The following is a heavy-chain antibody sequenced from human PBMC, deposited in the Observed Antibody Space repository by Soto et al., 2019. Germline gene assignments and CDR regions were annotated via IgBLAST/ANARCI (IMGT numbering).Heavy chain of an antibody. J-gene: IGHJ4*02. CDR1: GFSLTDTRMG. Sequence: SGPTLVNPTETLTLTCSVSGFSLTDTRMGVSWIRQAPGKALEWLAHIISNDDKSYSTSLKSRLTISKDTSKSQVVLRMTNMDPVDTGRYYCARALFYSHSDGYYFEFDYWGPGTLVTVSS. CDR3: ARALFYSHSDGYYFEFDY. CDR2: IISNDDK. D-gene: IGHD3-9*01. V-gene: IGHV2-26*01.